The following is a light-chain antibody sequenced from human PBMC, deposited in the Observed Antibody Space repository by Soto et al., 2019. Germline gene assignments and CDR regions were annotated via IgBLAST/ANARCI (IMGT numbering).Light chain of an antibody. V-gene: IGLV2-8*01. CDR1: SSDVGAYNF. J-gene: IGLJ2*01. CDR3: TSYAGSIPVV. CDR2: YVT. Sequence: QSALTQPPSASGSPGQSVTISCTGASSDVGAYNFVSWYQQHPGKAPKLMIYYVTERPSGVPDRFSGSKSGNTASLTVSGLQAEDEAHYYCTSYAGSIPVVFGGGTKLTVL.